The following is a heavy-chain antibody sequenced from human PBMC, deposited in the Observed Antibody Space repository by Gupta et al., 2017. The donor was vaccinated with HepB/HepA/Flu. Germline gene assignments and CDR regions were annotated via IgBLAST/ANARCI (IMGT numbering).Heavy chain of an antibody. J-gene: IGHJ4*02. D-gene: IGHD2-2*01. CDR3: AKARHCSGTICYAFDY. CDR1: GFRFGGYG. Sequence: QVQLVESGGGVVQPGKSLRLSCKGSGFRFGGYGMHWVRQAPGKGLEWVAVISYDGGDKYYADSVKGRFTISRDNSKNTLFVDINSLRVDDTAGYYCAKARHCSGTICYAFDYWGQGTLVTVSS. V-gene: IGHV3-30*18. CDR2: ISYDGGDK.